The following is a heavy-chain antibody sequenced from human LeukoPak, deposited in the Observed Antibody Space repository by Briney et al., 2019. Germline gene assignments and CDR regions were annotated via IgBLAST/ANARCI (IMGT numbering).Heavy chain of an antibody. V-gene: IGHV3-7*03. J-gene: IGHJ4*02. CDR1: GFTFSNYW. CDR3: ARGRYSGTTYYFDY. CDR2: IKEDGSEK. Sequence: GGSLRLSCAASGFTFSNYWMTWVRQAPGKGLEWVANIKEDGSEKYYVDSVRGRFTISRDNAKNSLYLQMNSLRAEDTAMYYCARGRYSGTTYYFDYWGQGTLVTVSS. D-gene: IGHD5-12*01.